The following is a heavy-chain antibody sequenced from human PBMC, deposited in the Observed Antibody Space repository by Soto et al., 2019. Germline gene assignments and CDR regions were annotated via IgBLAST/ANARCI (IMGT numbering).Heavy chain of an antibody. V-gene: IGHV1-18*01. CDR1: GYTFSNYA. Sequence: ASVKVSCKTSGYTFSNYAISWVRQAPGQGLEWMGWINTGSGYTNYAHDRVTMTNDASTYTAYLEVTSLRSDDTAIYYCARDRVYTGGSDADYWGQGTLVTVSS. D-gene: IGHD2-8*02. CDR3: ARDRVYTGGSDADY. J-gene: IGHJ4*02. CDR2: INTGSGYT.